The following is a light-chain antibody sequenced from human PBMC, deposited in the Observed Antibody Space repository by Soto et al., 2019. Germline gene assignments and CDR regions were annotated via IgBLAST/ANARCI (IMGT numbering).Light chain of an antibody. Sequence: DIVMTQSPATLSVSPGERATLSCGASQSVINNLAWYQKKPCQAHRLILYVASTRAFGNPARFSGSGSGTEFTLTISSLQSEDFAVYYCRQYNNWWTFGQGTRVEIK. CDR1: QSVINN. V-gene: IGKV3-15*01. CDR3: RQYNNWWT. CDR2: VAS. J-gene: IGKJ1*01.